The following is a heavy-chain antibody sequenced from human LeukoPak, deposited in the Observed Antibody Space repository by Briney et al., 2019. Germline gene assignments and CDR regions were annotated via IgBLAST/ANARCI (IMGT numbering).Heavy chain of an antibody. V-gene: IGHV1-46*01. CDR3: ARGAGGSLSRNYFDY. D-gene: IGHD1-26*01. Sequence: ASVKVSCKASGYTFTSYYMHWVRQAPGQGLEWMGMINPSGGSTSYEQKFQGRVTMTRDTSTSTVYMELSSLRSEDTAVYYCARGAGGSLSRNYFDYWGQGTLVTVSS. CDR2: INPSGGST. CDR1: GYTFTSYY. J-gene: IGHJ4*02.